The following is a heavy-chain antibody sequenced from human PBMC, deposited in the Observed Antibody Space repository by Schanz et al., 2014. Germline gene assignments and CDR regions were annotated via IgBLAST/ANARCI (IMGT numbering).Heavy chain of an antibody. Sequence: EVQLLESGGGLVEPGGSLRLSCAASGFTFSSYWMHWVRQVPGKGLVWVSRIKSDGSSTSYADSVKGRFTISRDNAKNTLYLQMSSLRAEDTAVYYCAKSQGSSFDSWGQGTLVTVSS. CDR3: AKSQGSSFDS. J-gene: IGHJ4*02. V-gene: IGHV3-74*02. CDR1: GFTFSSYW. D-gene: IGHD6-13*01. CDR2: IKSDGSST.